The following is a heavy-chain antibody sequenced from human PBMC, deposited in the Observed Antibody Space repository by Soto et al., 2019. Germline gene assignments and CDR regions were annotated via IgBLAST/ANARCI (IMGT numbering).Heavy chain of an antibody. V-gene: IGHV4-31*03. CDR1: GDSITSGGYY. CDR3: ARDLRGRGSGRFDS. J-gene: IGHJ4*02. CDR2: IYYSGVT. D-gene: IGHD3-10*01. Sequence: QVQLQESGPGLVKPSQTLSLTCTVSGDSITSGGYYWTWIRQHPGKGLAWIGYIYYSGVTYYNPSPTSRGTLTGGTSKNQVSLKLSSWTAADTAVYDWARDLRGRGSGRFDSWGQGTLVTVSS.